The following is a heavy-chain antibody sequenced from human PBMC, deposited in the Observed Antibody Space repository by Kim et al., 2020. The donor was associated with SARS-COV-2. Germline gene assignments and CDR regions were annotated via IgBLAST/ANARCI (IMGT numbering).Heavy chain of an antibody. CDR3: ARRAYSSGWWYFDY. J-gene: IGHJ4*02. V-gene: IGHV3-74*01. Sequence: AKSVKGRFTNSRANAKNRLYLKMNSVRAEDTAVYYCARRAYSSGWWYFDYWGQGTLVTVSS. D-gene: IGHD6-19*01.